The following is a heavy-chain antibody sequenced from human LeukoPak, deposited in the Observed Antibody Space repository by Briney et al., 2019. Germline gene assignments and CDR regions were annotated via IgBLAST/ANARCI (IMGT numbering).Heavy chain of an antibody. CDR1: GFTFSSYS. CDR3: ARSRGYSYGYAIRLFDY. J-gene: IGHJ4*02. Sequence: GGSLRLSCAASGFTFSSYSMNWVRQAPGKGLEWVSYISSSGSTIYYADSVKGRFTISRDNAKNSLYLQMNSLRAEDTAVYYCARSRGYSYGYAIRLFDYWGQGTLVTVSS. D-gene: IGHD5-18*01. CDR2: ISSSGSTI. V-gene: IGHV3-48*04.